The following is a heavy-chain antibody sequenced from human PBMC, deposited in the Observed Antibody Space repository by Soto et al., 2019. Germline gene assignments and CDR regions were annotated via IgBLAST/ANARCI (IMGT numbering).Heavy chain of an antibody. V-gene: IGHV4-59*01. Sequence: PSETLSLTCTVSGGSISNYYWSWIRQPPGKGLEWIGYIYHIYNSGSTTYNPSLKSRVTISVDTSKNQFSLKLSSVTSADTAVYYCAMTAIGTGWFDPWGQGTLVTVSS. CDR2: IYHIYNSGST. CDR3: AMTAIGTGWFDP. J-gene: IGHJ5*02. CDR1: GGSISNYY. D-gene: IGHD2-21*02.